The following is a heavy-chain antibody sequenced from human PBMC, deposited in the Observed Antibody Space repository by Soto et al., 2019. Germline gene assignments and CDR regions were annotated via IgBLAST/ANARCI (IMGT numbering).Heavy chain of an antibody. CDR2: IGTAGDT. D-gene: IGHD3-3*01. CDR3: ARDRRDTIFGVVTYGMDV. J-gene: IGHJ6*02. Sequence: PGGSLRLSCAASGFTFSSYDMHWVRQATGKGLEWVSAIGTAGDTYYPGSVKGRFTISRENAKNSLYLQMNSLRAEDTAVYYCARDRRDTIFGVVTYGMDVWGQGTTVTVSS. V-gene: IGHV3-13*01. CDR1: GFTFSSYD.